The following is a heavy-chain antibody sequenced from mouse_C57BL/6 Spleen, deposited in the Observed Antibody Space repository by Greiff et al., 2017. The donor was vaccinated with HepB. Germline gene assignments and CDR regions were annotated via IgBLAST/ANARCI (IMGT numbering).Heavy chain of an antibody. J-gene: IGHJ4*01. V-gene: IGHV1-15*01. D-gene: IGHD2-12*01. CDR1: GYTFTDYE. CDR2: IDPEPGGT. CDR3: PPVLRRMDYYAMDY. Sequence: QVQLQQSGAELVRPGASVTLSCKASGYTFTDYEMHWVKQTPVHGLEWIGAIDPEPGGTAYNQKFKGKAILTADKSSSTAYMELRSLTSEDSAVYYCPPVLRRMDYYAMDYWGQGTSVTVSS.